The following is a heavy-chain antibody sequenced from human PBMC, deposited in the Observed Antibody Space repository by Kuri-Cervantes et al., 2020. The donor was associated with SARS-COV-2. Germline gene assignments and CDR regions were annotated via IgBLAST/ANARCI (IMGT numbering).Heavy chain of an antibody. CDR2: IYYSGST. J-gene: IGHJ4*02. Sequence: SETLSLTCTVSGGSISSHYWSWTRQPPGKGLEWIGYIYYSGSTNYNPSLKSRVTISVDTSKNQFSLKLSSVTAADTAVYYCARVSEGGYYYDSSGYLLYYFDYWGQGTLVTVSS. CDR3: ARVSEGGYYYDSSGYLLYYFDY. V-gene: IGHV4-59*11. D-gene: IGHD3-22*01. CDR1: GGSISSHY.